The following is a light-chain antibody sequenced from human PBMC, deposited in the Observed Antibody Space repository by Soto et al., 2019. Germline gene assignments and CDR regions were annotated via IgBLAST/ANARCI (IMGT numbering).Light chain of an antibody. J-gene: IGKJ3*01. V-gene: IGKV1-27*01. CDR2: AAS. Sequence: DIQMPQSPTSLSASVGDRVTITCRASQDIRNFVAWYQQKPGKAPKLLIYAASTLQSGVPSRFSGSGTGTDFTHTINSLQPEDVATYSCQKYSSVPVFGPGTKVESK. CDR1: QDIRNF. CDR3: QKYSSVPV.